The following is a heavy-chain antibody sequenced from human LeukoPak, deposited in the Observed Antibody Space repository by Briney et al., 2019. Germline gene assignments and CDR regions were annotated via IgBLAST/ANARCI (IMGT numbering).Heavy chain of an antibody. V-gene: IGHV4-34*01. J-gene: IGHJ5*02. CDR2: INHSGST. D-gene: IGHD3-10*01. Sequence: PSETLSLTCAVYGGSFSGYYWSWIRQPPGKGLEWIGEINHSGSTNYNPSLKSRVTISVDTSKNQFSLKLSSVTAADTAVYYCAGKGLEYGSGSYYNVVRSRGRFDPWGQGTLVTVSS. CDR3: AGKGLEYGSGSYYNVVRSRGRFDP. CDR1: GGSFSGYY.